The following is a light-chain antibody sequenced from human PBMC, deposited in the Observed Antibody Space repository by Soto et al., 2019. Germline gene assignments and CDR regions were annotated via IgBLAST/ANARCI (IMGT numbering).Light chain of an antibody. Sequence: DIVMTQSPDSLAVSLGEVATINFKSRHSVLYSSNNKNYLAWYQQKKGQPPKXXIYWASNREFGVPDRFSGSGYGTDFNLTISSLQAEDVAVYYCLQYSSPPRTFGQGTKVDIK. V-gene: IGKV4-1*01. J-gene: IGKJ1*01. CDR2: WAS. CDR3: LQYSSPPRT. CDR1: HSVLYSSNNKNY.